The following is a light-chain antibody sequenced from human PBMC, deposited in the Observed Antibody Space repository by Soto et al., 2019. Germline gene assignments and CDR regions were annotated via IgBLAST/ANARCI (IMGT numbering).Light chain of an antibody. CDR1: QSVSSSY. CDR3: QLYGSSPPWT. V-gene: IGKV3-20*01. Sequence: EIVLTQSPGTLSLSPGDRATLSCRASQSVSSSYLAWYQQNPAQAPRLLIYGASSRATGIPDRFSGSGSGTDFTLTISRLEPEDCAVYFCQLYGSSPPWTFGQGTKVEIK. J-gene: IGKJ1*01. CDR2: GAS.